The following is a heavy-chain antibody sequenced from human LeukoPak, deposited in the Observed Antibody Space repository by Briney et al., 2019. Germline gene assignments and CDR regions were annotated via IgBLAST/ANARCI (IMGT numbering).Heavy chain of an antibody. CDR2: IYHSGST. CDR1: GGSFSGYY. CDR3: ARDRIYGSGSDHFDY. V-gene: IGHV4-38-2*02. D-gene: IGHD3-10*01. Sequence: SETLSLTCAVFGGSFSGYYWSWIRQPPGKGLEWIGSIYHSGSTYYNPSLRSRVTMSVDTSKNQFSLKLRSVTAADTAVYYCARDRIYGSGSDHFDYWGQGTLVTVSS. J-gene: IGHJ4*02.